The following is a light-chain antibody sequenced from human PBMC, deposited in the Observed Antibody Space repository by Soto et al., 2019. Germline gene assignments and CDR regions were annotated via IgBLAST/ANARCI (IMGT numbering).Light chain of an antibody. CDR1: SSDVGGYKY. V-gene: IGLV2-8*01. J-gene: IGLJ2*01. CDR3: SSYAGSNDVI. Sequence: QSALTQPASVSGSPGQSITISCTGTSSDVGGYKYVSWYQQHPGKAPKLIIYEVSKRPSGVPDRFSGSKSGNTASLTVSGLQAEDEADYYCSSYAGSNDVIFGGGTKLTVL. CDR2: EVS.